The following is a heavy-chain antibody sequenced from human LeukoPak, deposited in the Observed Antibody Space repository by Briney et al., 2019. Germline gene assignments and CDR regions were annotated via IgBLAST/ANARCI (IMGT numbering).Heavy chain of an antibody. CDR1: GGSISSYF. CDR3: ARRGGRYDILTGYRRYYYYMDV. V-gene: IGHV4-34*01. D-gene: IGHD3-9*01. J-gene: IGHJ6*03. CDR2: INHSGST. Sequence: SETLSLTCTVSGGSISSYFWSWIRQPPGKGLEWIGEINHSGSTNYNPSLKSRVTISVDTSKNQFSLKLSSVTAADTAVYYCARRGGRYDILTGYRRYYYYMDVWGKGTTVTISS.